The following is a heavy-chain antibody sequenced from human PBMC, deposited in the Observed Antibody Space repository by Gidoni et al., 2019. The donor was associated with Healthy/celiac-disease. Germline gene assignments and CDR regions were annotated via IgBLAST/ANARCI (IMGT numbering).Heavy chain of an antibody. D-gene: IGHD3-10*01. CDR3: ALGGAVSGSGSYPQIGYYYYGMDV. Sequence: QVQLVQSGAEVKKPGASVKVSCKPSGYTFTSYVISWVRQAPGQGLEGMGWISAYNGNTNYAQKLQGRVTMTTDTSTSTAYMELRSLRSDDTAVYYCALGGAVSGSGSYPQIGYYYYGMDVWGQGTTVTVSS. J-gene: IGHJ6*02. CDR1: GYTFTSYV. CDR2: ISAYNGNT. V-gene: IGHV1-18*04.